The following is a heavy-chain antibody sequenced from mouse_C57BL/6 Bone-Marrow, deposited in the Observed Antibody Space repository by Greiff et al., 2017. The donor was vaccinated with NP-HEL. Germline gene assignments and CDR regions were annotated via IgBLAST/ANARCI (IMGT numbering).Heavy chain of an antibody. V-gene: IGHV14-4*01. D-gene: IGHD2-4*01. Sequence: EVKLQQSGAELVRPGASVKLSCTASGFNIKDDYMHWVKQRPEQGLEWIGWIDPENGDTEYASKFQGKATITADTSSNTAYLQLSSLTSEDTAVYYCTWGIKAWFAYWGQGTLVTVSA. CDR2: IDPENGDT. CDR1: GFNIKDDY. J-gene: IGHJ3*01. CDR3: TWGIKAWFAY.